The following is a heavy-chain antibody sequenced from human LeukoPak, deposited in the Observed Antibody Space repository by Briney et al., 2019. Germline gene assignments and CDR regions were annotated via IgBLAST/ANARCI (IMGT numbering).Heavy chain of an antibody. Sequence: GESLKISCQGSGYSFTTYWIAWVRQMPGKGLEWMGIIYPGGSDIRYSPSFQGQVTISADKSTSTAYVQWSSLKASDTAMYYCARRYDGSGYPDYWGQGTLVTVSS. J-gene: IGHJ4*02. CDR1: GYSFTTYW. V-gene: IGHV5-51*01. D-gene: IGHD3-22*01. CDR3: ARRYDGSGYPDY. CDR2: IYPGGSDI.